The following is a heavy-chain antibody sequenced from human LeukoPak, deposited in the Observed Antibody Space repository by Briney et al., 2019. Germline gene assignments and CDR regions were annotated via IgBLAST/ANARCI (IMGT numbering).Heavy chain of an antibody. CDR3: ARDSGERGSGSYPIAY. CDR2: ISAYNGNT. J-gene: IGHJ4*02. Sequence: ASVKVSCKASGYTFTSYGISWVRQAPGQGLEWMGWISAYNGNTNYAQKFQGRVTMTRDTSISTAYMELSRLRSDDTAVYSCARDSGERGSGSYPIAYWGQGTLVTVSS. V-gene: IGHV1-18*01. D-gene: IGHD3-10*01. CDR1: GYTFTSYG.